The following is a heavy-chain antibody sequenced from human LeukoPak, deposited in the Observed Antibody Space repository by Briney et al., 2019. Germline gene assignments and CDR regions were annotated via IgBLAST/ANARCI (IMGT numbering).Heavy chain of an antibody. D-gene: IGHD3-3*01. J-gene: IGHJ4*02. Sequence: GRTLRLSCAASGFTLSSYGMHWVRQAPGKGLEWVAFIRYDGSNKYYADSVKGRFTISRDNSKNTLYLQMNSLRAEDTAVYYCAKSYDSLFDYWGQGTLVTVSS. V-gene: IGHV3-30*02. CDR1: GFTLSSYG. CDR2: IRYDGSNK. CDR3: AKSYDSLFDY.